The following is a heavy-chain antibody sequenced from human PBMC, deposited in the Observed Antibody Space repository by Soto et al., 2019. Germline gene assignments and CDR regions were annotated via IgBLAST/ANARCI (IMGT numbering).Heavy chain of an antibody. CDR1: GFTFSSYG. V-gene: IGHV3-33*01. Sequence: AGGSLRLSCAASGFTFSSYGMHWVRQAPGKGLEWVAVIWYDGSNRYYADSVKGRFTISRDNSKNTLYLQMNSLRVEDTAVYYCARGGGLYYYGSGTYYSIDYWGQGTLVTVSS. J-gene: IGHJ4*02. CDR3: ARGGGLYYYGSGTYYSIDY. CDR2: IWYDGSNR. D-gene: IGHD3-10*01.